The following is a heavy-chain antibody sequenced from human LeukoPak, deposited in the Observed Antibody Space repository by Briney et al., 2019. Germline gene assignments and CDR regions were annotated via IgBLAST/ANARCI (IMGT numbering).Heavy chain of an antibody. D-gene: IGHD3-9*01. CDR1: GFTFSDYY. CDR3: ARGPYSYNYDIPVDYFDY. CDR2: ISSSSSYT. Sequence: GGSLRLSCAASGFTFSDYYMSWIRQAPGKGLEWVSYISSSSSYTNYADSVKGRFTISRDNAKNSLYLQMNSLRAEDTAVYCCARGPYSYNYDIPVDYFDYWGQGTLVTVSS. J-gene: IGHJ4*02. V-gene: IGHV3-11*06.